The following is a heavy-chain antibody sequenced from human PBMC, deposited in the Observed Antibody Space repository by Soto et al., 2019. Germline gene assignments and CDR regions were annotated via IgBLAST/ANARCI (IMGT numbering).Heavy chain of an antibody. J-gene: IGHJ4*02. CDR2: IIAIFGTA. CDR3: AREVAVAGPFDY. CDR1: GGTFSSYA. Sequence: QVQLVQSGAEVQKPGSSVKVSCKASGGTFSSYAISWVRQAPGQGLEWMGGIIAIFGTANYAQKFQGRVTITADESTSTAYMELSSLRSEDTAVYYWAREVAVAGPFDYWGQGTLVTVSS. V-gene: IGHV1-69*01. D-gene: IGHD6-19*01.